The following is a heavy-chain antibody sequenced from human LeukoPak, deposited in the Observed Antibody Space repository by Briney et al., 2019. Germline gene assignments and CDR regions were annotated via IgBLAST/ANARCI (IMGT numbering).Heavy chain of an antibody. J-gene: IGHJ5*02. CDR1: GFTFSSCA. CDR2: IGGSGVAT. V-gene: IGHV3-23*01. Sequence: PGGSLRLSCAASGFTFSSCAMSWVRQAPGKGLEWVSTIGGSGVATKYADSVKGRFTVSRDNSKDTLYLQMTSLRAEDTAVYYCARSERFDPWGQGTLVTVSS. CDR3: ARSERFDP. D-gene: IGHD1-26*01.